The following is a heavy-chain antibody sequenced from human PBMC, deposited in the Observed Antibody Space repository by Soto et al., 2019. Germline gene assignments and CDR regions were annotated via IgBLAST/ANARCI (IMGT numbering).Heavy chain of an antibody. J-gene: IGHJ4*02. CDR1: GFTFNDFE. CDR2: IDGSGATK. D-gene: IGHD3-10*01. V-gene: IGHV3-48*03. CDR3: ARGFGRFNY. Sequence: EVQLLESGGGLVQPGGSLRLSCGVSGFTFNDFEMNWVRQAPGKGPEWLAYIDGSGATKKYADSVRGRFTISRDNPNHSLFLQMSSLSAADTAIYYCARGFGRFNYWGQGTLVSVSS.